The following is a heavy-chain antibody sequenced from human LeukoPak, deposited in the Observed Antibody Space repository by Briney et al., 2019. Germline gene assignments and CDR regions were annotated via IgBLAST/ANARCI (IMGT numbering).Heavy chain of an antibody. J-gene: IGHJ5*02. CDR1: GYTFTSYY. CDR2: INPSRGST. D-gene: IGHD1-1*01. CDR3: TRGVQLERRYYNWFDP. Sequence: ASVKVSCKASGYTFTSYYIHWVRQALGQGLEWMGMINPSRGSTSYAQKFQGGLTMTRDTSTSTVYMELSSLRSEDTAVYYCTRGVQLERRYYNWFDPWGQGTLVTVSS. V-gene: IGHV1-46*01.